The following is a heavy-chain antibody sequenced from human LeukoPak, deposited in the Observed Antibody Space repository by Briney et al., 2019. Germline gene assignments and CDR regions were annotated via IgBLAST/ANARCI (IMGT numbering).Heavy chain of an antibody. CDR3: ARARDYDILTGYYPPFAFDI. D-gene: IGHD3-9*01. V-gene: IGHV4-38-2*02. CDR2: IYHSGRT. J-gene: IGHJ3*02. CDR1: GYSISSGYY. Sequence: SSETLSLTCTVSGYSISSGYYWGWIRQPPGKGLEWIGSIYHSGRTFYNPSLKSRVTISVDTSKNQFSLKLTSVTAADTAVYYCARARDYDILTGYYPPFAFDIWGQGTMVTVSS.